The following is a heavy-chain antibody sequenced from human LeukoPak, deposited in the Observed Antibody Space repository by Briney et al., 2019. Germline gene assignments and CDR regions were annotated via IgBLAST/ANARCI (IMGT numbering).Heavy chain of an antibody. CDR3: ARVPSVAGVDY. CDR2: INHSGST. J-gene: IGHJ4*02. D-gene: IGHD6-19*01. CDR1: GGSFSGYY. Sequence: SETLSLTCAVYGGSFSGYYWSWIRQPPGKGLEWIGEINHSGSTNYNPSLKSRVTISVDTSKNQFSLKLSSVTAADAAVYYCARVPSVAGVDYWGQGTLVTVSS. V-gene: IGHV4-34*01.